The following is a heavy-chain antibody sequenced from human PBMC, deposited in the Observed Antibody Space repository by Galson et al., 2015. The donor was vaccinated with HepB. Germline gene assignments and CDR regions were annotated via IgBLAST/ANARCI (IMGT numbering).Heavy chain of an antibody. CDR3: AKGPGAAAGKGYFQH. D-gene: IGHD6-13*01. CDR2: ISWNSGNI. J-gene: IGHJ1*01. V-gene: IGHV3-9*01. CDR1: GFKFDDYA. Sequence: SLRLSCAASGFKFDDYAMHWVRQAPGRGLEWVSGISWNSGNIDHADSVKGRFTISRDNAKNSLYLQMNSLTTEDTALYYCAKGPGAAAGKGYFQHWGQGILVIVSS.